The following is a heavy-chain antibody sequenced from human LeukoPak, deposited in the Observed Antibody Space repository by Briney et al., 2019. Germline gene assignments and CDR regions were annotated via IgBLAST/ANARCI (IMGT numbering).Heavy chain of an antibody. CDR2: INPNSGGT. Sequence: ASVKVSCKASGYTFTGYYMHWVRQAPGQGLEWMGWINPNSGGTNYTQKFQGRVTMTRDTSISTAYMELSRLRSDDTAVYYCARSLYYGSEDAFDIWGQGTMVTVSS. CDR3: ARSLYYGSEDAFDI. V-gene: IGHV1-2*02. J-gene: IGHJ3*02. CDR1: GYTFTGYY. D-gene: IGHD3-10*01.